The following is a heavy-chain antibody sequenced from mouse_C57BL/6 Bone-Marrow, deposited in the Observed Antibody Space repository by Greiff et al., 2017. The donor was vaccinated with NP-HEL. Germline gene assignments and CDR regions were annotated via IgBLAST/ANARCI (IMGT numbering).Heavy chain of an antibody. CDR3: ARGGYSCYAMDY. Sequence: EVQGVESGPELVKPGDSVKISCKASGYSFTGYFMNWVMQSHGKSLEWIGRINPYNGDTFYNQKFKGKATLTVDKSSSTAHMELRSLTSEDSAVYYCARGGYSCYAMDYWGQGTSVTVSS. CDR2: INPYNGDT. D-gene: IGHD2-12*01. CDR1: GYSFTGYF. J-gene: IGHJ4*01. V-gene: IGHV1-20*01.